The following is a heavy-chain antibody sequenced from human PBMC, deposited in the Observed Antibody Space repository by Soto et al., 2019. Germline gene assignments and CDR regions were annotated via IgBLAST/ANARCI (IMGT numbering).Heavy chain of an antibody. V-gene: IGHV1-69*12. CDR1: GGTFSSYA. CDR3: ARVVVIHVVPGGWYFDL. CDR2: IIPIFGTA. Sequence: QVQLVQSGAEVKKPGSSVKVSCKASGGTFSSYAISWVRQAPGQGLEWMGGIIPIFGTANYAQKFQGRVTIHGDEPTTTAYMELSSLRSEDTAVYYCARVVVIHVVPGGWYFDLWGRGTLVTVSS. J-gene: IGHJ2*01. D-gene: IGHD3-22*01.